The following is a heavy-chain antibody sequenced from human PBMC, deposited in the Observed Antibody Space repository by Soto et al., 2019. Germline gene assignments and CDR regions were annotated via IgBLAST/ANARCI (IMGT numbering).Heavy chain of an antibody. CDR1: GGSFSGYY. V-gene: IGHV4-34*01. CDR3: ASNTYGYLFYDY. J-gene: IGHJ4*02. Sequence: SETLSLTCAVYGGSFSGYYWSWIRQPPGKGLEWIGEINHSGSTNYNPSLKSRVTISVDTSKNQFSLKLSSVTAADTAVYYCASNTYGYLFYDYWGQGALVTVSS. D-gene: IGHD5-18*01. CDR2: INHSGST.